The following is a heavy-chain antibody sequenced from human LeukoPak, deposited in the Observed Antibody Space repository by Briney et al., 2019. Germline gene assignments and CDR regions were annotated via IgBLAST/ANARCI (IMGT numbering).Heavy chain of an antibody. CDR2: IYYSGST. J-gene: IGHJ4*02. D-gene: IGHD5-18*01. Sequence: SETLSLTCTVSGDSVSNYYWSWIRQPPGKGLEWIGYIYYSGSTNYNPSLKSRVTISVDTSKNQFSLELSSVTAADTAVYYCARGGYSYGYRRYFDYWGQGTLVTVSS. CDR1: GDSVSNYY. V-gene: IGHV4-59*02. CDR3: ARGGYSYGYRRYFDY.